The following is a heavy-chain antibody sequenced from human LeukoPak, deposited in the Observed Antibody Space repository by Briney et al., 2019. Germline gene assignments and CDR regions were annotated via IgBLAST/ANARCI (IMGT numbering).Heavy chain of an antibody. CDR2: ISSSSSYM. CDR3: ARDSHRYYYDSSGYYGPL. D-gene: IGHD3-22*01. CDR1: GFTFSSYS. J-gene: IGHJ4*02. V-gene: IGHV3-21*01. Sequence: GGSLRLSCAASGFTFSSYSMNWVRQAPGKGLEWVSSISSSSSYMYYADSVKGRFTISRDNAKNSLYLQMNSLRAEDTAVYYCARDSHRYYYDSSGYYGPLWGQGTLVTVSS.